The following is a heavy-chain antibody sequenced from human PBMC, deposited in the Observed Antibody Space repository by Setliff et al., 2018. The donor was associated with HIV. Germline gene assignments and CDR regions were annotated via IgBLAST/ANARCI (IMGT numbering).Heavy chain of an antibody. CDR1: GGSISTGCYY. CDR2: IYYRGTT. V-gene: IGHV4-31*03. J-gene: IGHJ4*02. D-gene: IGHD2-2*01. Sequence: PSETLSLTCTVSGGSISTGCYYWSWIRQQPGKGLEWIGYIYYRGTTHYNPSLRSRATLSVDTSKNQFSLNLRSVTVADTAVYYCARTTIVAVPAANYYFDFWGQGDLVTVSS. CDR3: ARTTIVAVPAANYYFDF.